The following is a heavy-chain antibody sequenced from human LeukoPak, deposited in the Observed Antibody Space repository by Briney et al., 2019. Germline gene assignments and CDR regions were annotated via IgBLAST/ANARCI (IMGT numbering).Heavy chain of an antibody. J-gene: IGHJ6*03. D-gene: IGHD6-13*01. CDR2: INPSGGST. CDR1: GYTFTSYY. Sequence: GASVKVSCKASGYTFTSYYMHWVRQAPGQGLEWMGIINPSGGSTSYAQKFQGRVTMTRDMSTSTVYMELSSLRTDDTAVYYCARSPSSSWDYYYYYMDVWGKGTTVTISS. CDR3: ARSPSSSWDYYYYYMDV. V-gene: IGHV1-46*01.